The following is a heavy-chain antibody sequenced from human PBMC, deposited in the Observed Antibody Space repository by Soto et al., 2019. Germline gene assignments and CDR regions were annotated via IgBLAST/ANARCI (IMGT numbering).Heavy chain of an antibody. CDR3: AASIFYYGMDV. CDR2: IYPGDSDT. CDR1: GYTFTNYW. J-gene: IGHJ6*02. Sequence: EVQLVQSGAEVKKPGESLKISCKGSGYTFTNYWIGWVRQMPGKGLEWMAIIYPGDSDTKYNPSFQGQVTISADKSITTTYLRWTSLKASDTAIYYCAASIFYYGMDVWGQGTTVTVSS. V-gene: IGHV5-51*01.